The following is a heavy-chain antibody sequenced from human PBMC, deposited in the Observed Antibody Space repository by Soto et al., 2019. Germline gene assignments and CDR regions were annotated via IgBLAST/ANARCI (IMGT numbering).Heavy chain of an antibody. V-gene: IGHV4-31*03. CDR1: GGSISSGGYY. D-gene: IGHD2-2*01. J-gene: IGHJ4*02. CDR3: AREVDSSSTSFYFDY. CDR2: IYYSGST. Sequence: SETLSLTCTVSGGSISSGGYYWSWIRQHPGKGLEWIGYIYYSGSTYYNPSLKSRVTISVDTSKNQFSLKLSSVTAADTAVYYCAREVDSSSTSFYFDYWGQGTLVTVSS.